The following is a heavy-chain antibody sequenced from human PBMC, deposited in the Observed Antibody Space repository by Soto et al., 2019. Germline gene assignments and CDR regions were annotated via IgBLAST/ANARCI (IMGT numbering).Heavy chain of an antibody. D-gene: IGHD6-13*01. CDR3: ARDVGYSSTWEI. V-gene: IGHV1-18*01. Sequence: QVQLVQSGAEVKKPGASVKVSCKASGYTFTSYGISWVRQAPGQGLEWMGWISAYNGNTNYAQKLQGRVTMTTDKSMSTAFMELRRLRSDDTAVYDCARDVGYSSTWEIWGQGTMVTVSS. CDR2: ISAYNGNT. J-gene: IGHJ3*02. CDR1: GYTFTSYG.